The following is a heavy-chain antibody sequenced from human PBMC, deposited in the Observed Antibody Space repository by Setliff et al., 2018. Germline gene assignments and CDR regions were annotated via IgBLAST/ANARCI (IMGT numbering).Heavy chain of an antibody. D-gene: IGHD5-12*01. Sequence: GGSLRLSCAASGLTTTHYYMDWVRQAPGKGLEWVGRIRDKANRYTTEYAASVKGRFTISRLDSDISMYLQMNSLETEDTAVYFCARGPRDGYNSGLDYWGQGALVTSPQ. CDR3: ARGPRDGYNSGLDY. CDR2: IRDKANRYTT. J-gene: IGHJ4*02. CDR1: GLTTTHYY. V-gene: IGHV3-72*01.